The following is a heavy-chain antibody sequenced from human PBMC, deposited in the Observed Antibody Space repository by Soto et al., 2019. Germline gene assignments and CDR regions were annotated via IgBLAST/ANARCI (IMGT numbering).Heavy chain of an antibody. D-gene: IGHD2-8*01. CDR1: GYTFTGNY. Sequence: QVQLVQSGAEVKKPGASVKVSCEATGYTFTGNYLHWVRQAPGQGLEWMGWIHPHSGATKYAQKFQGWVTMTRDTAISTAYLDLSSLKSNDTAVYYGVREGVGPTYGWFDPWGQGTLVTVSS. J-gene: IGHJ5*02. CDR3: VREGVGPTYGWFDP. V-gene: IGHV1-2*04. CDR2: IHPHSGAT.